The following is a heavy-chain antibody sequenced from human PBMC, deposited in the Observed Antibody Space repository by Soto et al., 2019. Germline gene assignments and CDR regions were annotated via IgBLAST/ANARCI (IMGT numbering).Heavy chain of an antibody. Sequence: SVKVSCKASSGSFPHYALSWVREAPGQGLEWMGGIIPVLATTTYAQKFQGRGSISADESTSTAYIELSSLNSEDTAVYYCACNWGNSLRNCLAPWGQGTLVTVSS. V-gene: IGHV1-69*01. CDR1: SGSFPHYA. CDR2: IIPVLATT. CDR3: ACNWGNSLRNCLAP. D-gene: IGHD7-27*01. J-gene: IGHJ5*02.